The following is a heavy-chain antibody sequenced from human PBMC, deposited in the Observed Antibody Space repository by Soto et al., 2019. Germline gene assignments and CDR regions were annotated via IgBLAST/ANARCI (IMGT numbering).Heavy chain of an antibody. V-gene: IGHV4-34*01. D-gene: IGHD3-10*01. CDR2: INHSGST. CDR1: GGSFSGYY. Sequence: SETLSLTCAVYGGSFSGYYWSWIRQPPGKGLEWIGEINHSGSTNYNPSLKSRVAISVDTSKNQFSLKLSSVTAADTAVYYCARGGVGNYYYGMDVWGQGTTVTVSS. CDR3: ARGGVGNYYYGMDV. J-gene: IGHJ6*02.